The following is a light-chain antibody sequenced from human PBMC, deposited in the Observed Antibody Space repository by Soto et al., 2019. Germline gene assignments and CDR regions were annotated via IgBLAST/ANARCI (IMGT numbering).Light chain of an antibody. CDR1: QSINSW. Sequence: DIQMTQSPSSLSASVGDRVTITCRASQSINSWLAWYQQKPGKAPKLLIYKASSLESGVPSRFSGSGSGTEFTLTFSSLQSDDFATYYCQQYNTYVTFGGGTKVDIK. V-gene: IGKV1-5*03. CDR2: KAS. CDR3: QQYNTYVT. J-gene: IGKJ4*01.